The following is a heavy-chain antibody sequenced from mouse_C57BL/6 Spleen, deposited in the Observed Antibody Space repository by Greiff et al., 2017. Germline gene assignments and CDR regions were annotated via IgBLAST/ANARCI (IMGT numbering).Heavy chain of an antibody. CDR2: ISSGSSTI. CDR1: GFTFSDYG. V-gene: IGHV5-17*01. CDR3: ARTRGSNYRFDY. Sequence: EVKLMESGGGLVKPGGPLKLSCAASGFTFSDYGMHWVRQAPEKGLEWVAYISSGSSTIYYADTVKGRFTISRDNAKNTLFLQMTSLRSEDTAMYYCARTRGSNYRFDYWGQGTTLTVSS. J-gene: IGHJ2*01. D-gene: IGHD2-5*01.